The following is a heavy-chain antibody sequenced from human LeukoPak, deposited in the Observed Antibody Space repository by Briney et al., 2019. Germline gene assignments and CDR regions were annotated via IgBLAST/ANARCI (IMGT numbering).Heavy chain of an antibody. CDR3: VLRGAVAAADF. CDR1: GFTFSSYE. J-gene: IGHJ4*02. CDR2: ISSSGSPI. Sequence: PGGSLRLSCAASGFTFSSYEMNWVRQAPGKAREWVSYISSSGSPIYYADSVEGRFTISRDNAKNSLYLQMNSLRAEDTSVYYCVLRGAVAAADFWGQGTLVTVSS. D-gene: IGHD6-19*01. V-gene: IGHV3-48*03.